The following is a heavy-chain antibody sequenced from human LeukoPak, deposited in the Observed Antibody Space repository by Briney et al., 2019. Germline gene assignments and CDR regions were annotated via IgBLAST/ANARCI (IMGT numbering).Heavy chain of an antibody. D-gene: IGHD6-13*01. J-gene: IGHJ5*02. Sequence: PGRSLRLSCAASGFTFSSFAIHWVRQAPGKGLEWVAVISYDGSNKYYADSVKGRFTISRDNSKNTLYLQMNSLRAEDTAVYYCARDAGAGTSNHWFDPWGQGTLVTVSS. CDR1: GFTFSSFA. CDR3: ARDAGAGTSNHWFDP. CDR2: ISYDGSNK. V-gene: IGHV3-30*01.